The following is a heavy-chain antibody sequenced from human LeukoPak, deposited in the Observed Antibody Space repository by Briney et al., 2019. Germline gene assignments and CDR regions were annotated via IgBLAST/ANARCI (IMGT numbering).Heavy chain of an antibody. D-gene: IGHD3-3*01. J-gene: IGHJ4*02. V-gene: IGHV3-48*01. Sequence: GGSLRLSCAASGFTFSSYSMNWVRQAPGKGLEWVSYISSSSSTIYYADSVKGRFTISRDNAKNSLYLQMNSLRAEDTAVYYCARDTVRGIFGVVTPYYWGQGTLVTVSS. CDR1: GFTFSSYS. CDR3: ARDTVRGIFGVVTPYY. CDR2: ISSSSSTI.